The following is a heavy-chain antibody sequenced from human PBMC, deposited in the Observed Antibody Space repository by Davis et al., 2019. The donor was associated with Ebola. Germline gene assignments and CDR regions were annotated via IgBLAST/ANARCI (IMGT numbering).Heavy chain of an antibody. CDR3: ARLPRYCSGGSCFSG. D-gene: IGHD2-15*01. CDR2: ISSSSSTI. J-gene: IGHJ4*02. Sequence: GESLKISCAASGFTFSSYSMNWVRQAPGKGLEWVSYISSSSSTIYYADSVKGRFTISRDNAKNSLYLQMNSLRDEDTAVYYCARLPRYCSGGSCFSGWGQGTLVTVSS. CDR1: GFTFSSYS. V-gene: IGHV3-48*02.